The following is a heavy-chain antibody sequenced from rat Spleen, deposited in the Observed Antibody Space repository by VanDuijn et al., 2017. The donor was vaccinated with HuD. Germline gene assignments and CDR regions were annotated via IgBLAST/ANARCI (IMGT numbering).Heavy chain of an antibody. D-gene: IGHD1-12*02. J-gene: IGHJ4*01. CDR1: GFSLATYS. CDR2: MWYDGDT. Sequence: QVQLKESGPGLVQPSETLSLTCTVSGFSLATYSVSWVRQPSGKGPEWMGRMWYDGDTAYNSALKSRLSISRDTSKNQVFLKMNSLQTEDTATYYCARDVANYYGGTYGVMAAWGQGASVTVSS. CDR3: ARDVANYYGGTYGVMAA. V-gene: IGHV2-34*01.